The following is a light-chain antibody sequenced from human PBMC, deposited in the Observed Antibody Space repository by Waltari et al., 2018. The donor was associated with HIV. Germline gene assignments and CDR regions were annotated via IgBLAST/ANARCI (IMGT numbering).Light chain of an antibody. CDR1: SLRSYY. CDR3: NSRDSSGNHVV. V-gene: IGLV3-19*01. Sequence: SSELTQDPAVSVALGQTVRITCQGDSLRSYYASWYQQKPGQAPVLVIYGKNNRPSGIPDCFSGSSSGNTASLTITGAQAEDDADYYCNSRDSSGNHVVFGGGTKLTVL. CDR2: GKN. J-gene: IGLJ2*01.